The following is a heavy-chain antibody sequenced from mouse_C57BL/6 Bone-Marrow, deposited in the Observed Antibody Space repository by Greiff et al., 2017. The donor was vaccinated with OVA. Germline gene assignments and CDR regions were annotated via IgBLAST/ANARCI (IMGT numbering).Heavy chain of an antibody. CDR3: ARVYYYGSSFFDY. D-gene: IGHD1-1*01. CDR2: ISSGGSYT. V-gene: IGHV5-6*02. CDR1: GFTFSSYG. J-gene: IGHJ2*01. Sequence: DVKLVESGGDLVKPGGSLKLSCAASGFTFSSYGMSWVRQTPDKRLEWVATISSGGSYTYYPDSVKGRFTISRDNAKNTLYLQMSSLKSEDTAMYYCARVYYYGSSFFDYWGQGTTLTVSS.